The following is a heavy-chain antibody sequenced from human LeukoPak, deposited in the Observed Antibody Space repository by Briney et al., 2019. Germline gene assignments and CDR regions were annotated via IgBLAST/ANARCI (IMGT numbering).Heavy chain of an antibody. CDR2: IYYSGST. J-gene: IGHJ6*03. D-gene: IGHD3-9*01. CDR1: GGSISSYY. CDR3: ASSVYDILTGYRNYYYYYYMDV. V-gene: IGHV4-59*01. Sequence: SETLSLTCTVSGGSISSYYWSWIRQPPGKGLEWIGYIYYSGSTNYNPSLKSRVTISVDTSKNQFSLKLSSVTAADPAVYYCASSVYDILTGYRNYYYYYYMDVWGKGTTVTVSS.